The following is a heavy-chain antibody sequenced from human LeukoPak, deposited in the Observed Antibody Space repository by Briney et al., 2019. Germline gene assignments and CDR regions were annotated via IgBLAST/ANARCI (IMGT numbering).Heavy chain of an antibody. CDR2: ISAYNGNT. D-gene: IGHD3-22*01. V-gene: IGHV1-18*01. CDR3: ARAPFNYYDFWYFDL. CDR1: GYTFTSYG. J-gene: IGHJ2*01. Sequence: ASVKVSCKASGYTFTSYGISWVRQAPGQGLEWMGWISAYNGNTNYAQKLQGRVTMTTDTSTSTAYRELRSLRSDDTAVYYCARAPFNYYDFWYFDLWGRGTLVTVSS.